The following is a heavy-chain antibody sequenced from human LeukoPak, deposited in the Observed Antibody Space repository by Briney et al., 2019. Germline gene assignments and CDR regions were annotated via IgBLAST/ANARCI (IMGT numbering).Heavy chain of an antibody. CDR1: GYTFTGYY. Sequence: ASVKVSCKASGYTFTGYYIHWVRQAPGQGLERMGWINPDSGGTKSAQKFQGRVTMTRDTSINTAYMELSRLASDDTAVYYCARAPGSGYAFDSWGQGTQVTVSS. CDR2: INPDSGGT. V-gene: IGHV1-2*02. J-gene: IGHJ4*02. D-gene: IGHD5-12*01. CDR3: ARAPGSGYAFDS.